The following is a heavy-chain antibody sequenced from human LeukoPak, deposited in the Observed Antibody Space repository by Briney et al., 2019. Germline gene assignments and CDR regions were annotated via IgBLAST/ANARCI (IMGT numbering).Heavy chain of an antibody. V-gene: IGHV3-21*01. J-gene: IGHJ2*01. D-gene: IGHD3-10*01. CDR3: ARDGSGSDFDL. CDR2: ISSSSSYI. Sequence: ETLSLTCTVSGYSISSGYYWGWVRQAPGKGLEWVSSISSSSSYIYYADSVKGRFTISRDNAKNSLYLQMNSLRAEDTAVYYCARDGSGSDFDLWGRGTLVTVSS. CDR1: GYSISSGYY.